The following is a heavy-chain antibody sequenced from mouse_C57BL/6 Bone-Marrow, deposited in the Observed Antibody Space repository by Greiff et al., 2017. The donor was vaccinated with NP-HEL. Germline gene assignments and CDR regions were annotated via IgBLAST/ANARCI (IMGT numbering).Heavy chain of an antibody. D-gene: IGHD2-4*01. Sequence: DVQLQESGPGLVKPSQSLSLTCSVTGYSITSGYYWNWIRQFPGNKLEWMGYISYDGSNNYNPSLKNRISITRDTSKNQFFLKLNSVTTEDTATYYCAREGLRQGVMDYWGQGTSVTVSS. CDR3: AREGLRQGVMDY. CDR1: GYSITSGYY. V-gene: IGHV3-6*01. J-gene: IGHJ4*01. CDR2: ISYDGSN.